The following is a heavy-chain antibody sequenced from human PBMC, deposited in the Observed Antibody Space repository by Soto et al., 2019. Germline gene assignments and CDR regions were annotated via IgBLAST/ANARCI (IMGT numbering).Heavy chain of an antibody. Sequence: PSETLSLTCAVYGGSFSGYYWSWIRQPPGKGLEWIGEINHSGGTNYNPSLKSRVTISVDTSKNQFSLKLSSVTAADTAVYYCAGLTSNIVVVPAAVKDYYYYGMDVWGQGTTVTVSS. CDR3: AGLTSNIVVVPAAVKDYYYYGMDV. D-gene: IGHD2-2*01. CDR1: GGSFSGYY. V-gene: IGHV4-34*01. CDR2: INHSGGT. J-gene: IGHJ6*02.